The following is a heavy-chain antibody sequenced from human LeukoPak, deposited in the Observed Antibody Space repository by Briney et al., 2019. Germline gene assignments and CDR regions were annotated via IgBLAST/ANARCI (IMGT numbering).Heavy chain of an antibody. D-gene: IGHD3-10*01. J-gene: IGHJ4*02. CDR3: AKDYGSEY. V-gene: IGHV3-30*18. Sequence: PGGSLRLSCAASGFTFSSYGMHRVRQAPGKGLEWVAVISYDGSNKYYADSVKGRFTISRDNSKNTLYLQMNSLRAEDTAVYYCAKDYGSEYWGQGTLVTVSS. CDR1: GFTFSSYG. CDR2: ISYDGSNK.